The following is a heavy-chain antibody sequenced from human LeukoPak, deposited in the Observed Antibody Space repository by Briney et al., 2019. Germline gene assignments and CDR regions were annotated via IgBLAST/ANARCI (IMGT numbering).Heavy chain of an antibody. V-gene: IGHV3-53*01. CDR1: GLTVSSNY. J-gene: IGHJ4*02. D-gene: IGHD5-24*01. CDR3: AKDRDGYKSGDFDY. CDR2: IYRSGST. Sequence: GGSLRLSCAASGLTVSSNYMSWVRQAPGKGLEWVSVIYRSGSTYYADSVKGRFTISRDNSKNTLYLQMNSLRAEDTAVYYCAKDRDGYKSGDFDYWGQGTLVTVSS.